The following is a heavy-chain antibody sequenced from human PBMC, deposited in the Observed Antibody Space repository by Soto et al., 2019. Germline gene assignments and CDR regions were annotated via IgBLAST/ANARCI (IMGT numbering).Heavy chain of an antibody. CDR1: GYTITAYY. CDR2: IDPRNGGT. Sequence: ASVKVSCKASGYTITAYYIHWVRQAPGQGLEWMGWIDPRNGGTVYAQKFQGRVTMTRDTSMNTVYMELSRLRSDDTAVYYCARDQRSYGEPPFDYWGQGTLVTVSS. V-gene: IGHV1-2*02. J-gene: IGHJ4*02. CDR3: ARDQRSYGEPPFDY. D-gene: IGHD3-16*01.